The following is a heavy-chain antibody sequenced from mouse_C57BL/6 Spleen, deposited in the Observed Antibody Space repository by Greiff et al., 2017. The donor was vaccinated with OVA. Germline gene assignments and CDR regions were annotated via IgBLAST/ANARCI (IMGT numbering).Heavy chain of an antibody. CDR2: IYPGNSDT. J-gene: IGHJ3*01. D-gene: IGHD2-1*01. CDR3: SYGNPFAY. Sequence: EVKVVESGTVLARPGASVKMSCKTSGYTFTSYWMHWVKQRPGQGLEWLGAIYPGNSDTSYNQKFKGKANLTAVTSASTAYMELSSLTNEDSAVYYCSYGNPFAYWGKGTLVTVSA. V-gene: IGHV1-5*01. CDR1: GYTFTSYW.